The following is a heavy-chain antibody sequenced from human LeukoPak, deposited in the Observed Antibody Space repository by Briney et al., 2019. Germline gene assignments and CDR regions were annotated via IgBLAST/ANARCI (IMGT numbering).Heavy chain of an antibody. Sequence: GGSLRLSCAASGFTFSSYAMHWVRQAPGKGLEWVAVISYDGSNKYYADSVKGRFTISRDNSKNTLYLQMNSLRAEDTAVYYCARIMVRSGIGVIDYWGQGTMVTVSS. CDR1: GFTFSSYA. V-gene: IGHV3-30-3*01. CDR3: ARIMVRSGIGVIDY. J-gene: IGHJ4*02. D-gene: IGHD3-10*01. CDR2: ISYDGSNK.